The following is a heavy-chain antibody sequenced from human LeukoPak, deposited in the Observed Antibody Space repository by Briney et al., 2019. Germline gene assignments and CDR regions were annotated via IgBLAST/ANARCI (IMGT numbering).Heavy chain of an antibody. CDR3: ARDLNDLLQNYRSTWYPADY. CDR1: GFTFSSYW. Sequence: PGGSLRLSCAASGFTFSSYWMNWVRQAPGKGLVWVTGVNNDGSSTSYADSVKGRFTISRDNTKNTLYLQMNSLRAEDTAVYYCARDLNDLLQNYRSTWYPADYWGQGTLDTVPS. V-gene: IGHV3-74*01. D-gene: IGHD6-13*01. J-gene: IGHJ4*02. CDR2: VNNDGSST.